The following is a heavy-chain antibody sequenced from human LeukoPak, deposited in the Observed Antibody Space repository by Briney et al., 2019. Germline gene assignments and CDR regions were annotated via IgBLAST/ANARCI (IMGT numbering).Heavy chain of an antibody. CDR2: IYYSGST. CDR1: GGSISSSSYY. J-gene: IGHJ4*02. CDR3: AREANYYGSGSYEV. D-gene: IGHD3-10*01. V-gene: IGHV4-39*07. Sequence: SETLSLTCTVSGGSISSSSYYWGWIRQPPGKGLEWIGSIYYSGSTNYNPSLKSRVTMSVDTSKNQFSLKLSSVTAADTAVYYCAREANYYGSGSYEVWGQGTLVTVSS.